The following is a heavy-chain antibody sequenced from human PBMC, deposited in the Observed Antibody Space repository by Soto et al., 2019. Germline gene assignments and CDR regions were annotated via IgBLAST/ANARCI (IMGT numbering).Heavy chain of an antibody. CDR1: GFTFSSYG. CDR3: AKVACGGDCYGEFDY. J-gene: IGHJ4*02. V-gene: IGHV3-30*18. D-gene: IGHD2-21*02. Sequence: GGSLRLCCAASGFTFSSYGMHWVRQAPGKGLEWVAVISYDGSNKYYADSVKGRFTISRDNSKNTLYLQMNSLRAEDTAVYYCAKVACGGDCYGEFDYWGQGTLVTVSS. CDR2: ISYDGSNK.